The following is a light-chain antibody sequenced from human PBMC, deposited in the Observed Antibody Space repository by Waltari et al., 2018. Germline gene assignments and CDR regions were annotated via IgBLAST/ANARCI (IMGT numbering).Light chain of an antibody. Sequence: QSVLTQPPSVSGAPGQRVTISCTGSSSNIGGGYDVQWYQQLPGTAPNILIYNNNSRPSGVPDRFSGAKSGTSASRAITGLQAEDEADYYCQSYDISLSGSLFGGGTKLTVL. CDR2: NNN. CDR1: SSNIGGGYD. CDR3: QSYDISLSGSL. J-gene: IGLJ2*01. V-gene: IGLV1-40*01.